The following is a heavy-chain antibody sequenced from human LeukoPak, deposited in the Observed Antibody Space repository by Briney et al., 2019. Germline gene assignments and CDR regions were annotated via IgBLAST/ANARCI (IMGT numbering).Heavy chain of an antibody. CDR1: GFTFSSYA. CDR2: ISGSGDST. V-gene: IGHV3-23*01. J-gene: IGHJ4*02. D-gene: IGHD6-13*01. Sequence: GGSLRLSCAASGFTFSSYAMSWVRQAPGKGLEWVSAISGSGDSTYYADSVKGRFTISRDNSKNTLYLQMNSLRAEDTAVYYCAKEGDSSSWYDLYDYWGQGTLVTVSS. CDR3: AKEGDSSSWYDLYDY.